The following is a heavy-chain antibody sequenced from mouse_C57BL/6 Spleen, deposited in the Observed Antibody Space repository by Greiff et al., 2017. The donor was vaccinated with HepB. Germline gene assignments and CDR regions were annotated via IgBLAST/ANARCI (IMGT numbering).Heavy chain of an antibody. CDR3: TRSSTGTPYYFDY. CDR2: IDPETGGT. CDR1: GYTFTDYE. Sequence: VQLVESGAELVRPGASVTLSCKASGYTFTDYEMHWVKQTPVHGLEWIGAIDPETGGTAYNQKFKGKAILTAEKSSSTAYMELRSLTSEDSAVYYCTRSSTGTPYYFDYWGQGTTLTVSS. J-gene: IGHJ2*01. V-gene: IGHV1-15*01. D-gene: IGHD4-1*01.